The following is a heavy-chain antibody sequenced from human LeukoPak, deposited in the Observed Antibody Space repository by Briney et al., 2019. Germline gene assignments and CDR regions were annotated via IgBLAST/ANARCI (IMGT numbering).Heavy chain of an antibody. CDR2: ISSSGSTI. D-gene: IGHD3-3*01. CDR3: ARDTVWNGYYSLYYFDY. CDR1: GFTFSDYY. Sequence: GGSLRLSCAASGFTFSDYYMSWIRQAPGKGLEWVSYISSSGSTIYYADSVKGRFTISRDNAKNSLYLQMTSLRAEDTAVYYCARDTVWNGYYSLYYFDYWGQGTLVTVSS. J-gene: IGHJ4*02. V-gene: IGHV3-11*04.